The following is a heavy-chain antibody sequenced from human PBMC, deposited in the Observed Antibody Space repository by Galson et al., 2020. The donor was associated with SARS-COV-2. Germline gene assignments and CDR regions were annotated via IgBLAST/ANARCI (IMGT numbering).Heavy chain of an antibody. J-gene: IGHJ2*01. V-gene: IGHV3-72*01. D-gene: IGHD4-17*01. CDR3: ARIMTTSRWSFDL. Sequence: GGSLRLSCAASGFSVSDHYMDWVRQTPGKGLEWVGRTRNKAGSYTTQYAASVKGRFTISRDDSRNSFYLQMNNLKTEDTAVYCCARIMTTSRWSFDLWGRGTLVTVSS. CDR1: GFSVSDHY. CDR2: TRNKAGSYTT.